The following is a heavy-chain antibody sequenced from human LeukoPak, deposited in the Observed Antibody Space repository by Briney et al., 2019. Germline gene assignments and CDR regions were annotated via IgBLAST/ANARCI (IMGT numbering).Heavy chain of an antibody. CDR2: IKEDGTEK. Sequence: GGSLRVSCAASGFTFSSYWMSWIRQAPGKGLEWVANIKEDGTEKYYVDSVKGRFTISRDNAKISLYLQMNSLRAEDTAVYHCARLLAYGSGAEAFDYWGQGALVTVSS. J-gene: IGHJ4*02. V-gene: IGHV3-7*01. D-gene: IGHD3-10*01. CDR1: GFTFSSYW. CDR3: ARLLAYGSGAEAFDY.